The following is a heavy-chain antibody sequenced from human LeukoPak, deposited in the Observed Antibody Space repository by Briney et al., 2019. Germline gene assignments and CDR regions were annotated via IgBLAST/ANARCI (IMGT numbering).Heavy chain of an antibody. CDR3: ARDTYRFDDY. J-gene: IGHJ4*02. D-gene: IGHD2-2*01. CDR2: IREDGGDK. CDR1: GFTFSSYS. Sequence: QTGGSLRLSCAASGFTFSSYSMNWVRQAPGKGLEWVASIREDGGDKYYVDSVKGRFTISRDNAKNSLYLQMNSLSPEDTAVYYCARDTYRFDDYWGQGTLVTVSS. V-gene: IGHV3-7*01.